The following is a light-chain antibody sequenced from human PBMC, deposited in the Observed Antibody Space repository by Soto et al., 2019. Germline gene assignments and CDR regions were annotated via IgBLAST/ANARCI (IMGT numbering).Light chain of an antibody. Sequence: VLTQPPSASGTPGQRVTISCSGSSSNIGSNTVNWYQQLPGTAPKLLIYNNNQRPSGVPDRTSGSKSGTSASLAIGGLQSEDEADYYCAAWDDSLNGFYVFGTGTKVTVL. CDR2: NNN. CDR1: SSNIGSNT. V-gene: IGLV1-44*01. J-gene: IGLJ1*01. CDR3: AAWDDSLNGFYV.